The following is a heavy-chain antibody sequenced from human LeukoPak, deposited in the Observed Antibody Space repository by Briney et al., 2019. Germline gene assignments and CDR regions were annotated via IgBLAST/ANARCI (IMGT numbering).Heavy chain of an antibody. CDR2: IYHSGRT. D-gene: IGHD1-26*01. J-gene: IGHJ3*02. CDR3: ARDGRYSGSYYRREAFNI. V-gene: IGHV4-38-2*02. CDR1: GYSISSGYY. Sequence: SETLSLTCTVSGYSISSGYYWGWIRQPPGKGLEWIGSIYHSGRTFYNPSLKSRVTISVDTSKNQFSLKLSSVTAADTAVYYCARDGRYSGSYYRREAFNIWGQGTMVTVSS.